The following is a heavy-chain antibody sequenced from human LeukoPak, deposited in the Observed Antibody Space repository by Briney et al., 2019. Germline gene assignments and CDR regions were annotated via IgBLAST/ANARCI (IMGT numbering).Heavy chain of an antibody. D-gene: IGHD2-15*01. V-gene: IGHV3-11*01. CDR1: GFTFSDYY. CDR3: ARVAATDHHDAFDI. CDR2: ISSSGSTI. J-gene: IGHJ3*02. Sequence: PGGSLRLSCAASGFTFSDYYMSWIRQAPGKGLEWVSYISSSGSTIYYADSVKGRFTISRDNAKNSLYLQMNSLRAEDTAVYYCARVAATDHHDAFDIWGQGTMVTVSS.